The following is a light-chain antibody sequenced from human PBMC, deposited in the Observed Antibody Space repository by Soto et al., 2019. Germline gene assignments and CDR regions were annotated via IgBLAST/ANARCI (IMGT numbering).Light chain of an antibody. J-gene: IGLJ1*01. Sequence: QSALTQPASVSGSPGQAITISCTGTSSDVGAYNYVSWYQQHPGKAPKLMIYEVSNRPSGVSNRFSGSTSGNAASLTISGFPAEDAADDYCSSYTSSSTLDVFGTGSKVTVL. CDR3: SSYTSSSTLDV. CDR2: EVS. V-gene: IGLV2-14*01. CDR1: SSDVGAYNY.